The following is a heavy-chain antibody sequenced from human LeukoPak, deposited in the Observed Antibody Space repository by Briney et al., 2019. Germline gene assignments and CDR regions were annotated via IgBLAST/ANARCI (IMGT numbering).Heavy chain of an antibody. CDR2: ICHSGST. CDR1: GYSISSGYY. J-gene: IGHJ6*03. CDR3: ASSTVTTVYYYYYYYMDV. V-gene: IGHV4-38-2*02. D-gene: IGHD4-17*01. Sequence: SETLSLTCTVSGYSISSGYYWGWIRQPPGKGLEWIGSICHSGSTYYNPSLKSRVTISVDTSKNQFSLKLSSVTAADTAVYYCASSTVTTVYYYYYYYMDVWGKGTTVTVSS.